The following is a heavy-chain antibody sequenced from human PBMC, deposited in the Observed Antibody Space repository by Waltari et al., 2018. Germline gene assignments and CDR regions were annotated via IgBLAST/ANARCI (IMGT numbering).Heavy chain of an antibody. V-gene: IGHV1-3*01. CDR1: GSTFNDYV. Sequence: QVQLVQSGAEVKKPGASVKVSCKASGSTFNDYVLHWVRQAPGQSLEWMGWINAGTGKTIYSQKFQGRVIITRDTSASTAYVELSSLASEDTAVYYCARTTHEIEDYAQYWGQGTLVTVSS. CDR3: ARTTHEIEDYAQY. CDR2: INAGTGKT. D-gene: IGHD2-2*01. J-gene: IGHJ1*01.